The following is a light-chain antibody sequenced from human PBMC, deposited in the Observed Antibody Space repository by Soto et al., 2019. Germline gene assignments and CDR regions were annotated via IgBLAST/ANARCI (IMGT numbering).Light chain of an antibody. CDR2: EGS. J-gene: IGLJ2*01. CDR3: SSYAGVVV. Sequence: QSALTQPASVSGSPGQSMTISCTSYNLVSWYQHHPGKAPKLMIYEGSNRPSGVSDRFFGSKSGNTASLTISGLQAEDEADYYCSSYAGVVVFGGGTKLTVL. V-gene: IGLV2-23*01. CDR1: YNL.